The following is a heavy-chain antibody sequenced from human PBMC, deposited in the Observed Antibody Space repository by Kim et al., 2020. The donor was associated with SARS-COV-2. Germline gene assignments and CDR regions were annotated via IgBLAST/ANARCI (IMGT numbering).Heavy chain of an antibody. J-gene: IGHJ4*02. Sequence: SETLSLTCTVSGGSISSSSYYWGWIRQPPGKGLEWIGSIYYSGSTYYNPSLKSRVTISVDTSKNQFSLKLSSVTAADTAVYYCASPERDYGDYVGYWGQGTLVTVSS. D-gene: IGHD4-17*01. V-gene: IGHV4-39*01. CDR3: ASPERDYGDYVGY. CDR2: IYYSGST. CDR1: GGSISSSSYY.